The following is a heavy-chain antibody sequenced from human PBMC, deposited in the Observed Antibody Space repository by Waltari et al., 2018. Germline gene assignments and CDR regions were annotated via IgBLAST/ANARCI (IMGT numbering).Heavy chain of an antibody. CDR1: GYTFTSYG. CDR3: ARDAHDENYDSSGALDY. D-gene: IGHD3-22*01. Sequence: QVQLVQSGAEVKKPGASVKVSCKASGYTFTSYGISWVRQAPGQGLEWMGWISAYNGNTNYAQKLQGRVTMTTDTSTSTAYMELRSLRSDDTAVYYCARDAHDENYDSSGALDYWGQGTLVTVSS. V-gene: IGHV1-18*01. CDR2: ISAYNGNT. J-gene: IGHJ4*02.